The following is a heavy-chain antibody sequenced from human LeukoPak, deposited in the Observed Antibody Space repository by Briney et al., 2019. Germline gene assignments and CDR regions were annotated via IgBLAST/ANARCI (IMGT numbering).Heavy chain of an antibody. J-gene: IGHJ4*02. D-gene: IGHD6-13*01. CDR1: GLTFSSYS. CDR3: ARVYSNIWYDFDY. V-gene: IGHV3-21*01. Sequence: GRSLRLSCAASGLTFSSYSTKCVRQAPGKGLEWVSSIRSSSRYIYYADSVKGRFTISRDNAKISVYLQMNSLRAEDKAVYDCARVYSNIWYDFDYWGQGTLVTVFS. CDR2: IRSSSRYI.